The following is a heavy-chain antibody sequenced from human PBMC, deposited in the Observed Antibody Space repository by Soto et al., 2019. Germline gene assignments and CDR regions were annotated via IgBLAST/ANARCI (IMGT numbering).Heavy chain of an antibody. J-gene: IGHJ5*01. CDR3: ARGPGGFSAPWYDS. Sequence: GGSLRLSXEGSGFSFSSYWLHWVRQVPGKGLVWVSRINHDGNVANCADSVKGRFTISRDNSKNTLFLRMNGLRAEDTAVYYCARGPGGFSAPWYDSGGQGTGVPVPS. D-gene: IGHD3-16*01. CDR1: GFSFSSYW. CDR2: INHDGNVA. V-gene: IGHV3-74*01.